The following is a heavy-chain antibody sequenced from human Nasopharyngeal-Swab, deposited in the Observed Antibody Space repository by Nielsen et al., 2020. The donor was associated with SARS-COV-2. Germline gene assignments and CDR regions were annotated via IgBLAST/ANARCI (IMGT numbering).Heavy chain of an antibody. CDR2: INHSGST. Sequence: WIRQPPGKGLEWIGEINHSGSTYYNPSLKSRVTISVDTSKNQFSLKLSSVTAADTAVYYCARIQPPSYCGGDCYWFDPWGQGTLVTVSS. D-gene: IGHD2-21*02. J-gene: IGHJ5*02. V-gene: IGHV4-34*09. CDR3: ARIQPPSYCGGDCYWFDP.